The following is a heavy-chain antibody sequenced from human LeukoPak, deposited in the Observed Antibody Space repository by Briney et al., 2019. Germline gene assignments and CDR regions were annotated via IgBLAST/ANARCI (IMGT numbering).Heavy chain of an antibody. D-gene: IGHD2-2*02. Sequence: GESLKISCKGSGYSFTSYWIGWVRQMPGKGLEWMGIIYPGDSDTRYSPSFQGQVTISADKSISTAYLQRSSLKASDTAMYYCATMGLGYCSSSSCYKYMDVWGKGTTVTVSS. V-gene: IGHV5-51*01. CDR1: GYSFTSYW. CDR2: IYPGDSDT. CDR3: ATMGLGYCSSSSCYKYMDV. J-gene: IGHJ6*03.